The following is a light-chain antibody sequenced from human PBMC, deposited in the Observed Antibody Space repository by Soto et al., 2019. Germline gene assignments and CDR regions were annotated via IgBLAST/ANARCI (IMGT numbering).Light chain of an antibody. Sequence: EVMMTQSPGTLSLSPGERATLSCRASQSVSDKLAWYQQKPGQAPRLLIYGASSRATGIPDRFSGSGSGTDFTLTISRLEPEDFAVYYCQQYGSSPSITFGQGTRLEIK. CDR3: QQYGSSPSIT. V-gene: IGKV3-20*01. J-gene: IGKJ5*01. CDR1: QSVSDK. CDR2: GAS.